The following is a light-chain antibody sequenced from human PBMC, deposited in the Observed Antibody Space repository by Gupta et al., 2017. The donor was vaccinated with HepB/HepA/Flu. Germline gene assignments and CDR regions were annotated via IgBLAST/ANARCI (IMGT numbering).Light chain of an antibody. CDR1: QSVRIN. V-gene: IGKV3-15*01. J-gene: IGKJ4*01. CDR2: GAS. CDR3: QQYYDWSPLS. Sequence: EIVMTPSPATLSVSPGERATLSCRASQSVRINLGWYQQIPGQPPRLLIYGASTRASGIPDRFSGSGPGTEFTLTISSLQSEDFAVYYCQQYYDWSPLSFGGGTKVAIK.